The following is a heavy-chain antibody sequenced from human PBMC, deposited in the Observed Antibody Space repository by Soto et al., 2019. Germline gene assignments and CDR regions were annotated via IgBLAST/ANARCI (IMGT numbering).Heavy chain of an antibody. D-gene: IGHD3-22*01. Sequence: ASVKVSCKASGYSCTIYGISCVRQAPLQWPEWMGWISGHNGNTNHPQSLQGRVTMTTDTSRNTAYMELRSLRSDDTAVYYCARHRFNYYDDTVYYYFDYWGQGTLITVSS. V-gene: IGHV1-18*04. J-gene: IGHJ4*02. CDR3: ARHRFNYYDDTVYYYFDY. CDR2: ISGHNGNT. CDR1: GYSCTIYG.